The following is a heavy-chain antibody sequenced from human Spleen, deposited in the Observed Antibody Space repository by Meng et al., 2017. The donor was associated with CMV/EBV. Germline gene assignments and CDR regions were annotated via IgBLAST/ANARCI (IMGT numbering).Heavy chain of an antibody. D-gene: IGHD1-26*01. CDR1: GFTVTIAS. V-gene: IGHV3-66*02. CDR2: VYNSGNT. J-gene: IGHJ4*02. CDR3: ASDSGNYCFDY. Sequence: LSCVASGFTVTIASMSWVRQAPGKGLEWLSVVYNSGNTHYLDSVKGRFTISRDNSQSTLYLQMNNLRPEDTAVYYCASDSGNYCFDYWGQGTLVTVSS.